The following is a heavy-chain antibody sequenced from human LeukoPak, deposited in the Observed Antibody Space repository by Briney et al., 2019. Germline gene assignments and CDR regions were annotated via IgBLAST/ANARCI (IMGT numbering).Heavy chain of an antibody. CDR2: ISYDGSNK. Sequence: GGSLRLSCAASGFTFSSYAMHWVRQAPGKGLEWVAVISYDGSNKYYADSVKGRFTISRDNSKNTLYLQMNSLRAEDTAVYYCARASYYGSGSSPPDYWGQGTLVTVSS. CDR1: GFTFSSYA. V-gene: IGHV3-30*04. CDR3: ARASYYGSGSSPPDY. D-gene: IGHD3-10*01. J-gene: IGHJ4*02.